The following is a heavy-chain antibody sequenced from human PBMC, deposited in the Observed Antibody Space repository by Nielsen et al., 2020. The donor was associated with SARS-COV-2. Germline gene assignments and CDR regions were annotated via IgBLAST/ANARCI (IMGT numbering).Heavy chain of an antibody. V-gene: IGHV3-74*01. CDR2: INSDGSST. CDR3: VRGLQVPNGLAHR. Sequence: GGSLRLSCAASAFTFSTYWMHWVPQAPGKGLVWVSRINSDGSSTSYADSVKGRFTISRDNAKNTLYLQMNSLRAEDTAVYYCVRGLQVPNGLAHRWGQGTLVTVSS. CDR1: AFTFSTYW. J-gene: IGHJ4*02. D-gene: IGHD3-16*01.